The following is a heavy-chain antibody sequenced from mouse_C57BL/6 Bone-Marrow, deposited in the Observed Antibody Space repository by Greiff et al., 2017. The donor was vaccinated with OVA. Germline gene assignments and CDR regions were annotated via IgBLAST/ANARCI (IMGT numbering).Heavy chain of an antibody. CDR2: IYPGSGST. Sequence: QVQLQQPGAELVKPGASVKMSCTASGYTFTSYWITWVKPRPGQGLEWIGDIYPGSGSTNYHAKFQSKATLTVDTSSSTAYMQLSSLTSEDSAVYYCAGLRLRDCDYWGQGTTLTVSS. D-gene: IGHD2-2*01. J-gene: IGHJ2*01. CDR3: AGLRLRDCDY. CDR1: GYTFTSYW. V-gene: IGHV1-55*01.